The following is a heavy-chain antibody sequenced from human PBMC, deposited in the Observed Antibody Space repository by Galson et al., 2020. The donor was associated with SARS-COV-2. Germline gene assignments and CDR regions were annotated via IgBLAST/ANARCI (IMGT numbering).Heavy chain of an antibody. J-gene: IGHJ3*02. CDR2: IHFSGTT. Sequence: SETLSLTCTVSGGSISSLNYYWSWIRQPPGKGPEWIGYIHFSGTTYYNPSLKGRFHMSVDTSKNQFSLNLKSVTAADTAVYYCAREVRQVQAGSPDDAFDIGGKGTTVAVSS. D-gene: IGHD1-1*01. V-gene: IGHV4-30-4*01. CDR3: AREVRQVQAGSPDDAFDI. CDR1: GGSISSLNYY.